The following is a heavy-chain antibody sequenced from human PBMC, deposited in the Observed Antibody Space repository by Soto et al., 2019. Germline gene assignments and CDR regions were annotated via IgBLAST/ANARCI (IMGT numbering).Heavy chain of an antibody. CDR3: ARGEQYSGRIFDY. CDR2: TYYRSKWYY. CDR1: GDSVSSNSAG. Sequence: SQTLSLTCAIPGDSVSSNSAGWSWVRQSPSRGLEWLGRTYYRSKWYYEYAVSVRGRITINPDASKNQYSLQLNSVTPEDTAVYFCARGEQYSGRIFDYWGQGTPVTVSS. D-gene: IGHD1-26*01. J-gene: IGHJ4*02. V-gene: IGHV6-1*01.